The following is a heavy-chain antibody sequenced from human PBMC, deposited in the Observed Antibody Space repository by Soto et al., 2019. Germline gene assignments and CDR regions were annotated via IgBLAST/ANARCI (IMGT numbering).Heavy chain of an antibody. V-gene: IGHV5-51*01. Sequence: GESLKISCKASGYNFINYWIGWVRQMPGKGLEWMGIIYPTDSHARYSPSFQGQVTISADKSTSTVYLQWTGLKVSDTAMYYCATTSSNRRGYWGQGTLVTVSS. CDR3: ATTSSNRRGY. CDR2: IYPTDSHA. D-gene: IGHD3-10*01. J-gene: IGHJ4*02. CDR1: GYNFINYW.